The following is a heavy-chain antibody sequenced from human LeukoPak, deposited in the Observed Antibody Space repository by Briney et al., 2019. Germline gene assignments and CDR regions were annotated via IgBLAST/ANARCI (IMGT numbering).Heavy chain of an antibody. V-gene: IGHV4-59*08. D-gene: IGHD3-10*01. CDR2: IYYSGST. CDR1: GGSISSYY. Sequence: PSETLSLTCTVSGGSISSYYWSWIRQPPGKGLAWIGYIYYSGSTNYNPSLKSRVTISVDTSKNQFSLKLSSVTAADTAVYYCARLATRITMVRGVTRSWFDPWGQGTLVTVSS. CDR3: ARLATRITMVRGVTRSWFDP. J-gene: IGHJ5*02.